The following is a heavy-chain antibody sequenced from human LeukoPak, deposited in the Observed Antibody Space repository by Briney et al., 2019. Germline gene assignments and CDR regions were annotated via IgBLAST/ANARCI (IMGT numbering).Heavy chain of an antibody. Sequence: PGGSLRLSCAASGFTFSNYELNWVRQAPGKGLEWVSYISHSGRTIYYADSVKGRFTISRDNAKSSLYLQMNSLRAEDTAVYFCARGAGSSWPGWFDPWGQGTLVTVSS. CDR2: ISHSGRTI. CDR3: ARGAGSSWPGWFDP. D-gene: IGHD6-13*01. CDR1: GFTFSNYE. J-gene: IGHJ5*02. V-gene: IGHV3-48*03.